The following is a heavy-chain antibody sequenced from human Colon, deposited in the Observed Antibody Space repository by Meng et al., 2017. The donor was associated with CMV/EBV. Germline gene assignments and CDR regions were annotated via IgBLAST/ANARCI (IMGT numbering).Heavy chain of an antibody. J-gene: IGHJ3*01. CDR1: GFTFRNNW. D-gene: IGHD3-3*01. V-gene: IGHV3-74*03. CDR2: INGDGSIR. Sequence: GESLKISCVPSGFTFRNNWMHWVRQAPGKGLVWVSRINGDGSIREYADSVKGRLTISRDNAEDTLYLQMNSLRAEDTAVYYCVREMWSNDVWGRGTMVTVSS. CDR3: VREMWSNDV.